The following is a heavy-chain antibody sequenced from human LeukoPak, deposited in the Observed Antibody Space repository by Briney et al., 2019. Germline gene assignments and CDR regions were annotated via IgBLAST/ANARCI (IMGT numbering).Heavy chain of an antibody. J-gene: IGHJ5*02. CDR3: ARGVVPAAIYTPPSWFDP. V-gene: IGHV1-2*02. CDR1: GYTFTGYY. CDR2: INPNSGGT. Sequence: ASVKVSCKASGYTFTGYYMHWVRQAPGQGLEWMGWINPNSGGTNYAQKFQGRVTMTRDTSISTAYMELSRLRSDDTAVYYCARGVVPAAIYTPPSWFDPWGQGTLVTVSS. D-gene: IGHD2-2*02.